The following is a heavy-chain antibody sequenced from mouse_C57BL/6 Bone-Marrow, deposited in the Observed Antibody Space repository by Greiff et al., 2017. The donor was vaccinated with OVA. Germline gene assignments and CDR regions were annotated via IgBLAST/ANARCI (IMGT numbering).Heavy chain of an antibody. Sequence: EVKLMESGGGLVQSGRSLRLSCATSGFTFSDFYMEWVRQAPGKGLEWIAASRNKANDYTTEYSASVKGRFIVSRDTSQSILYLQMNALRAEDTAIYYCARDDYYWYFDVWVTGTTVTVSS. CDR3: ARDDYYWYFDV. CDR2: SRNKANDYTT. J-gene: IGHJ1*03. CDR1: GFTFSDFY. V-gene: IGHV7-1*01.